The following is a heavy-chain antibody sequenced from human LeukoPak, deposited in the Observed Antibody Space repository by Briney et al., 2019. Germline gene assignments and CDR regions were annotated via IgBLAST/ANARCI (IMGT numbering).Heavy chain of an antibody. CDR1: GFTFSSFA. CDR2: NRSSGGST. D-gene: IGHD2-15*01. J-gene: IGHJ4*02. Sequence: GRSLRLSCAASGFTFSSFAMSWGPHAPEKGLEWGSANRSSGGSTYYADSVRGRFTISRDNSKNTLYLQMNSLRAEDTAVYYCARGYCSGGSCYSARNYFEYWGQGTLVTVSS. V-gene: IGHV3-23*01. CDR3: ARGYCSGGSCYSARNYFEY.